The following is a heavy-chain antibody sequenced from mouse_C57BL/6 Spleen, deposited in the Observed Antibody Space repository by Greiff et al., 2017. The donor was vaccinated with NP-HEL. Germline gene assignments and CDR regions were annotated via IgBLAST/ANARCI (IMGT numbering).Heavy chain of an antibody. CDR3: AREDGYYYYAMDY. J-gene: IGHJ4*01. CDR2: ISYDGSN. Sequence: EVQRVESGPGLVKPSQSLSLTCSVTGYSITSGYYWNWIRQFPGNKLEWMGYISYDGSNNYNPSLKNRISITRDTSKNQFFLKLNSVTTEDTATYYCAREDGYYYYAMDYWGQGTSVTVSS. V-gene: IGHV3-6*01. D-gene: IGHD2-3*01. CDR1: GYSITSGYY.